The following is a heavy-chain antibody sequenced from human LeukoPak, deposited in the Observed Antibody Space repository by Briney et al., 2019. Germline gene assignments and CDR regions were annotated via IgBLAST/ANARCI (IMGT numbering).Heavy chain of an antibody. V-gene: IGHV3-53*01. CDR1: GFTVSSNY. J-gene: IGHJ4*02. Sequence: GGSLRLSCAASGFTVSSNYMSWVRQAPGKGLEWVSVIYSGGSTYYADSVKGRFTSSRDNSKNTLYLQMNSLRAEDTAVYYCARAAWIQLWLDYWGQGTLVTVSS. D-gene: IGHD5-18*01. CDR2: IYSGGST. CDR3: ARAAWIQLWLDY.